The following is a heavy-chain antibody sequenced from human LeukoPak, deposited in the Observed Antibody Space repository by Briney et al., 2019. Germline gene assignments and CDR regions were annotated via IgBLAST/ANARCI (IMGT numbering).Heavy chain of an antibody. D-gene: IGHD3-16*01. Sequence: GGSLRLSCAASGFTFSSYGMHWVRQAPGKGLEWVAFIRYDGSNKYYADSVKGRFTISRDNSKNTLYLQMNSLRAEDTAVYYCARGTETPSTLAYWGKGPLVTVSP. CDR3: ARGTETPSTLAY. V-gene: IGHV3-30*02. CDR2: IRYDGSNK. J-gene: IGHJ4*02. CDR1: GFTFSSYG.